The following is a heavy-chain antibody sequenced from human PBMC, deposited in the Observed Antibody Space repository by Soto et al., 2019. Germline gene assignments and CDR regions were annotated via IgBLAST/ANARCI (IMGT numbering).Heavy chain of an antibody. Sequence: SETLSLTCTVSGGSISTYYWRWIRQPPGGTLEWIGYIYASGATTYNPSLESRVTMSVDMPNNEFSLELTSLTAADTAVYYCARSHSYDGRIYHYYFGFWGQGTQVTVSS. J-gene: IGHJ4*02. D-gene: IGHD3-16*01. V-gene: IGHV4-59*01. CDR3: ARSHSYDGRIYHYYFGF. CDR2: IYASGAT. CDR1: GGSISTYY.